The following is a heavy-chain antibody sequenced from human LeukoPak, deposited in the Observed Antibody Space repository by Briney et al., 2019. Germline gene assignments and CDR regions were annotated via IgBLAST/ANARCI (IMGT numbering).Heavy chain of an antibody. Sequence: SETLSLTCAVSGYSISSGYYWGWIRQPPGKGLEWIGSIYHSGSTYYNPSLKSRVTISVDTSKNQFSLKLSTVTAADTAVYYCARVWIRGYSYESYYYYYYMDVWGKGTTVTVSS. J-gene: IGHJ6*03. CDR3: ARVWIRGYSYESYYYYYYMDV. D-gene: IGHD5-18*01. CDR2: IYHSGST. CDR1: GYSISSGYY. V-gene: IGHV4-38-2*01.